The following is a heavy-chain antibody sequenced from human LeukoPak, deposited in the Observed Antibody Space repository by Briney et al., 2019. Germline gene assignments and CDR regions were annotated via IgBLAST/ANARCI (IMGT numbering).Heavy chain of an antibody. J-gene: IGHJ4*02. CDR2: IYYSGST. D-gene: IGHD6-13*01. CDR3: ARHCAFYSSSWLFDY. V-gene: IGHV4-30-4*01. Sequence: PSETLSLTCTVSGGSISSGDYYWSWIRQPPGKGLEWIGYIYYSGSTYYNPSLKSRVTISVDTSKNQFSLKLSSVTAADTAVYYCARHCAFYSSSWLFDYWGQGTLVTVSS. CDR1: GGSISSGDYY.